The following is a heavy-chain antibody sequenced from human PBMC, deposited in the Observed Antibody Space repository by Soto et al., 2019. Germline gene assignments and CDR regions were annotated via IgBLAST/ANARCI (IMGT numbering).Heavy chain of an antibody. CDR2: IYNSAST. CDR1: GGSISSYY. V-gene: IGHV4-59*01. D-gene: IGHD6-19*01. J-gene: IGHJ3*02. CDR3: ASAPGGVAGLVDAFDI. Sequence: PSQTMSPTRTLYGGSISSYYTSWIRHPPGKGLQWIGYIYNSASTNNNPSLKSRLTISADTPKTQPSLKLSSVTPTHTAVSYCASAPGGVAGLVDAFDIWGQGTMVTVSS.